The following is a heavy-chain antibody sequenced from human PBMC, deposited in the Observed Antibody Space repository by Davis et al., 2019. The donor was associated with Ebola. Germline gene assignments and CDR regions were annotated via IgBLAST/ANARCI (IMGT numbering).Heavy chain of an antibody. J-gene: IGHJ4*02. CDR2: ISYDGRHE. V-gene: IGHV3-30*04. CDR1: GFTSSSDA. D-gene: IGHD2-21*01. CDR3: ARERYLDTVPVIDY. Sequence: GESLKISCTASGFTSSSDAMHWVRQAPGKGLQWVAFISYDGRHEYYADSVKGRFTISRDNSKNTLFLEVNSLRAEDTAVYFCARERYLDTVPVIDYWGQGTLVTVSS.